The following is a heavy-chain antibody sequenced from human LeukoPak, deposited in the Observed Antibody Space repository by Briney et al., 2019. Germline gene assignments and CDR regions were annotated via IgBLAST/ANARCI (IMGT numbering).Heavy chain of an antibody. V-gene: IGHV4-30-4*07. D-gene: IGHD2-2*01. CDR2: IYYSGST. CDR3: ARGSNIFCSSTSCYFPTFDY. Sequence: SETLSLTCAVSGGSISSGGYSWSWIRQPPGKGLEWIGYIYYSGSTYYNPSLKSRVTISVDTSKNQFSLKLSSVTAADTAVYYCARGSNIFCSSTSCYFPTFDYWGQGTLVTVSS. CDR1: GGSISSGGYS. J-gene: IGHJ4*02.